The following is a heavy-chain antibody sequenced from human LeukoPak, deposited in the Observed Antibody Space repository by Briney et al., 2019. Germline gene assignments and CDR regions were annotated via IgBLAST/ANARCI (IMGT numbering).Heavy chain of an antibody. CDR1: GYTFTSYY. V-gene: IGHV1-46*01. D-gene: IGHD6-19*01. J-gene: IGHJ4*02. Sequence: ASVKVSCKASGYTFTSYYMHWVRQAPGQGLEWMGIINPSGGSTSYAQKFQGRVTMTRDTSTSTVYMELSSLRSEDTAVYYCAGDWEMAGSFDYWGQGTLVTVSS. CDR2: INPSGGST. CDR3: AGDWEMAGSFDY.